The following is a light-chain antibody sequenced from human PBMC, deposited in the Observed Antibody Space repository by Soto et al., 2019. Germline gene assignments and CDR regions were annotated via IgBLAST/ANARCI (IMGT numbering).Light chain of an antibody. J-gene: IGKJ2*01. CDR1: QSLNSW. CDR2: KTS. CDR3: QQYNTYS. V-gene: IGKV1-5*03. Sequence: DIPMTQSPSTLSASVGDRVSITCRASQSLNSWLAWYQQKPGKAPKLLIYKTSTLESGVPSRFSGSGSGTEFTFTISNLQPDDFATYYCQQYNTYSFGQGTKLEIK.